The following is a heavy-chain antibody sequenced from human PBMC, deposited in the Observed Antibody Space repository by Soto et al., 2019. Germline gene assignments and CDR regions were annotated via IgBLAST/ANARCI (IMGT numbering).Heavy chain of an antibody. J-gene: IGHJ4*02. V-gene: IGHV4-4*07. CDR2: IYISGST. Sequence: SEPLSLTCTVSDGSISSYYGSWIRQPAGKAMEWIGRIYISGSTNYNPSLKSRVTMSVDTSKNQFSLKLSSVTAADTAVYYCACLACRNFDYWGQGTLVTVSS. CDR3: ACLACRNFDY. CDR1: DGSISSYY.